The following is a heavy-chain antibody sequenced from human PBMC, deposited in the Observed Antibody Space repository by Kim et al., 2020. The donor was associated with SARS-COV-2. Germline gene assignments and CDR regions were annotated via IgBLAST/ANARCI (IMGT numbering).Heavy chain of an antibody. J-gene: IGHJ4*02. Sequence: ASVKVSCKASGYTFTGYYMHWVRQAPGQGLEWMGWINPNSGGTNYAQKFQGRVTMTRDTSISTAYMELSRLRSDDTAVYYCARRPYYYDSSGYYWGQGTLVTVSS. V-gene: IGHV1-2*02. CDR1: GYTFTGYY. CDR2: INPNSGGT. CDR3: ARRPYYYDSSGYY. D-gene: IGHD3-22*01.